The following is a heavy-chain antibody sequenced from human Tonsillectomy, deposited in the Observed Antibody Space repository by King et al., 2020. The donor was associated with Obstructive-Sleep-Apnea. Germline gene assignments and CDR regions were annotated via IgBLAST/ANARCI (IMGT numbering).Heavy chain of an antibody. D-gene: IGHD3-3*01. Sequence: VQLVESGAEVKKPGASVKVSCKVSGYTLTELSMHWVRQAPGKGLEWMGGFDPEDGETIYAQKFQGRVTMTEDTSTDTAYMELSSLSSEDTAVYYCATAAIFGGSDNWFDLWGQGTLVTVSS. CDR3: ATAAIFGGSDNWFDL. V-gene: IGHV1-24*01. CDR2: FDPEDGET. J-gene: IGHJ5*02. CDR1: GYTLTELS.